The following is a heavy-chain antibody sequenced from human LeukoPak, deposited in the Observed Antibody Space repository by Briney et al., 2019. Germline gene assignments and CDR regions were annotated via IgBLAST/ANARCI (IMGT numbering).Heavy chain of an antibody. CDR3: ARRLGVSGEFDY. CDR1: GGSISSSSYY. J-gene: IGHJ4*02. D-gene: IGHD3-16*01. CDR2: IYYRGST. V-gene: IGHV4-39*07. Sequence: SETLSLTCTVSGGSISSSSYYWGWIRQPPGKGLEWIGSIYYRGSTYYNPSLKSRITMSLDASKSQFSLKLSSVTAAVTAVYYCARRLGVSGEFDYWGQGTLVTVSS.